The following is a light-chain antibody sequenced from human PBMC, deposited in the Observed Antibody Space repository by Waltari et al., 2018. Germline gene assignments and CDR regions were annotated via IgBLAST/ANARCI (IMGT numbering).Light chain of an antibody. J-gene: IGLJ3*02. CDR1: SRDVGFYHY. CDR3: NSYTGSSSWV. Sequence: QSALTQPTSVSGSPGQSITISCTGTSRDVGFYHYVSWYQRYPGKVPQLLIYDVSDRPSGVSRRFSGSKSGNTASLTISGLQADDEADYYCNSYTGSSSWVFGGGTKLTVL. V-gene: IGLV2-14*03. CDR2: DVS.